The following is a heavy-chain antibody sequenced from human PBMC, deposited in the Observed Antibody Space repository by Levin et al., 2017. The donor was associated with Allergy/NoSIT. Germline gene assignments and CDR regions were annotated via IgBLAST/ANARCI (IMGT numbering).Heavy chain of an antibody. J-gene: IGHJ6*03. Sequence: SQTLSLTCAVYGGSFSGYYWSWIRQPPGKGLEWIGEINHSGSTNYNPSLKSRVTISVDTSKNQFSLKLSSVTAADTAVYYCARGLIVATIRGYYYYMDVWGKGTTVTVSS. CDR2: INHSGST. V-gene: IGHV4-34*01. CDR1: GGSFSGYY. CDR3: ARGLIVATIRGYYYYMDV. D-gene: IGHD5-12*01.